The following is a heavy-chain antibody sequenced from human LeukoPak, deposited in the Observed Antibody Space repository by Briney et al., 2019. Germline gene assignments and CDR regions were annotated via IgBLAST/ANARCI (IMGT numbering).Heavy chain of an antibody. CDR2: IRSKTYGVMT. D-gene: IGHD3-22*01. CDR1: GFTFGDYA. CDR3: TSNHDSSGYIPAH. V-gene: IGHV3-49*05. J-gene: IGHJ4*02. Sequence: KARGSLRLSCTASGFTFGDYAMSWIRQAPGKGLEWVGFIRSKTYGVMTEYAASVKGRFTISRNDSKSTAHLQMNSLKTEDTAVYFCTSNHDSSGYIPAHGGRGALVTVS.